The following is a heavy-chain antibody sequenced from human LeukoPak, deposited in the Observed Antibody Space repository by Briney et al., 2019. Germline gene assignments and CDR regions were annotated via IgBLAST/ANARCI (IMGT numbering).Heavy chain of an antibody. CDR2: ISAYNGNT. CDR1: GYTFTSYG. D-gene: IGHD3-9*01. V-gene: IGHV1-8*02. Sequence: ASVKVSCKASGYTFTSYGISWVRQAPGQGLEWMGWISAYNGNTGYAQKFQGRVTMTRNTSISTAYMELSSLRSEDTAVYYCARVKRYFDTNYYYYYGMDVWGQGTTVTVSS. J-gene: IGHJ6*02. CDR3: ARVKRYFDTNYYYYYGMDV.